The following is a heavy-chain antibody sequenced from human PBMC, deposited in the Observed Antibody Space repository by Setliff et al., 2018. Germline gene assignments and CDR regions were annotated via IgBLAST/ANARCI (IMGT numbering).Heavy chain of an antibody. CDR2: INHDGIEK. D-gene: IGHD2-21*02. V-gene: IGHV3-7*01. CDR3: VRGGEGRDDSNSGS. J-gene: IGHJ5*02. CDR1: GFSFRDSW. Sequence: LRLSCAASGFSFRDSWMGWVRQAPGKGLEWVANINHDGIEKYYVDSVKGRFTISRDNAKNSLYLQMNSLRAEDTAVYYCVRGGEGRDDSNSGSWGQGTLVTAPQ.